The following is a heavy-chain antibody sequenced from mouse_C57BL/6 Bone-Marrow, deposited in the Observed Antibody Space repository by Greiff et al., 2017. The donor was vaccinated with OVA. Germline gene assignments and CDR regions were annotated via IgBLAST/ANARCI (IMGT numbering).Heavy chain of an antibody. CDR2: IWRGGST. Sequence: QVQLKQSGPGLVQPSQSLSITCTVSGFSLTSYGVHWVRQSPGKGLEWLGVIWRGGSTDYNAAFMSRLSITKDNSKSQVFFKMNSLQADDTAIYDCAKRNSTVAHWYFDVWGTGTTVTVSS. D-gene: IGHD1-1*01. CDR3: AKRNSTVAHWYFDV. CDR1: GFSLTSYG. V-gene: IGHV2-5*01. J-gene: IGHJ1*03.